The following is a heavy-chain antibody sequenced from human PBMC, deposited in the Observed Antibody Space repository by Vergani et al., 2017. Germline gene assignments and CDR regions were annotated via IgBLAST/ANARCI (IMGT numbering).Heavy chain of an antibody. Sequence: QVRLVQSGAEVKKPGASVKVSCKASGYTFTGYYMHWVRQAPGQGLEWMGWINPIFGTANYAQKFQGRVTITADESTSTAYMELSSLRSEDTAVYYCARGGGSGLDYWGQGTLVTVSS. CDR3: ARGGGSGLDY. J-gene: IGHJ4*02. CDR2: INPIFGTA. V-gene: IGHV1-69*01. CDR1: GYTFTGYY. D-gene: IGHD2-15*01.